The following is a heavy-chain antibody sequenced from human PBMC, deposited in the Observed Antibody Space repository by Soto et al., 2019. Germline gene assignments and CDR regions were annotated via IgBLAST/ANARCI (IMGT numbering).Heavy chain of an antibody. D-gene: IGHD2-15*01. CDR1: GGSISSTAYY. V-gene: IGHV4-31*03. J-gene: IGHJ4*02. CDR2: IHYSGST. Sequence: QVQLQESGPGLVKPSQTLSLTCTVSGGSISSTAYYWTWIRQHPGKGLEWIGNIHYSGSTYYNPPLKSRVTLSVDTSKNPFSLKLSSVTAADTALYYCAGDGGYCSGGRCYSTRATISWGQGTLVTVSS. CDR3: AGDGGYCSGGRCYSTRATIS.